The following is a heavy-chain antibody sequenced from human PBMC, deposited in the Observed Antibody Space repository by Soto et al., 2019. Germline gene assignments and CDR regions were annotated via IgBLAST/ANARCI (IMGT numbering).Heavy chain of an antibody. CDR1: GFTFDDYT. V-gene: IGHV3-43*01. CDR3: VTGAAGAGFVFDF. J-gene: IGHJ3*01. Sequence: EVQLVESGGVVVQPGGSLRLSCAASGFTFDDYTMHWVRQRPGKGLEGVSLVSWDSDNRIYADSVKGRFTISRDNINNSLFLQMNSLRTEATAVYFCVTGAAGAGFVFDFWGLGTMVTVSS. D-gene: IGHD3-3*01. CDR2: VSWDSDNR.